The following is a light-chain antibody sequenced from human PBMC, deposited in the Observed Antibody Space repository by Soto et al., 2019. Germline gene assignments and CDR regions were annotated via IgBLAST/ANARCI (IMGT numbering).Light chain of an antibody. V-gene: IGKV1-5*01. CDR2: DAS. CDR1: QHPGGW. CDR3: QQYNTYSAT. J-gene: IGKJ1*01. Sequence: DIQLTQSPSTLSASVGDTVTITCRANQHPGGWLAWYQQKPGIAPKLLIYDASSLEAGTPARFSGSGSGTEYTLTITSLQPEDFATYHCQQYNTYSATFGQGTKVEI.